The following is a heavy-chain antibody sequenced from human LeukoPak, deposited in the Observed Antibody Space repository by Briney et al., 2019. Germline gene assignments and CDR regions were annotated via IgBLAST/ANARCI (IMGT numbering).Heavy chain of an antibody. V-gene: IGHV4-30-4*08. CDR3: ARGGLLDFWSGSLDY. D-gene: IGHD3-3*01. J-gene: IGHJ4*02. Sequence: SETLSPTCTVSGGSISSGDYYWSWIRQPPGKGLEWIGYIYYSGSTYYNPSLKSRVTISVDTSKNQFSLKLSSVTAADAAVYYCARGGLLDFWSGSLDYWGQGTLVTVSS. CDR1: GGSISSGDYY. CDR2: IYYSGST.